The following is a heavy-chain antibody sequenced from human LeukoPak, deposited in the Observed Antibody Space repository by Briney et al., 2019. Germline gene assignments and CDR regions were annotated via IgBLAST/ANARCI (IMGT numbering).Heavy chain of an antibody. CDR1: GYTFTSYY. J-gene: IGHJ3*02. CDR3: ASSPFGVVIPSI. Sequence: ASVKVSCKASGYTFTSYYMHWVLQAPGQGLEWMGIINPSDGSTSYAQKFQGRVTMTRDTSTCTVYMELSSLRSEDTAVYYCASSPFGVVIPSIWGQGTMVTVSS. D-gene: IGHD3-3*01. V-gene: IGHV1-46*03. CDR2: INPSDGST.